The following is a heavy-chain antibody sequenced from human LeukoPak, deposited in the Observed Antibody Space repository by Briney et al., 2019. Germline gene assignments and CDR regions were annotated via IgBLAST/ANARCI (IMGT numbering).Heavy chain of an antibody. CDR3: AKGKELDDGDFYS. J-gene: IGHJ4*02. D-gene: IGHD1-1*01. Sequence: PGGSLRLSCTASGFTFSSLARTWVRQAPGKGLEWVSTIRSNGDTTYNADSVKGRFTISRDNSKNTLYLELNSLRVEDTATFYCAKGKELDDGDFYSWGQGTMVTVSS. CDR1: GFTFSSLA. V-gene: IGHV3-23*01. CDR2: IRSNGDTT.